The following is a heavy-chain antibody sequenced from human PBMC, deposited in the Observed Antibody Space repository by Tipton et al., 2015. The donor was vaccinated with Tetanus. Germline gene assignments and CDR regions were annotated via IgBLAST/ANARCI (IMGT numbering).Heavy chain of an antibody. J-gene: IGHJ4*02. CDR2: IWYDGGNI. CDR3: ARYYFDSNGYSDY. D-gene: IGHD3-22*01. Sequence: SLRLSCAASGFTFSSYSINWVRQAPGKGLEWVATIWYDGGNIHYVDSVKGRFTISRDNSKNTLYLQMNSLRVEDTAVYYCARYYFDSNGYSDYWGQGTLVTVSS. V-gene: IGHV3-33*08. CDR1: GFTFSSYS.